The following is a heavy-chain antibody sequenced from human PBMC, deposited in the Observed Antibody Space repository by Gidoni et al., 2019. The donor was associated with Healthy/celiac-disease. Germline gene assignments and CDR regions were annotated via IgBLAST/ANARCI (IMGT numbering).Heavy chain of an antibody. D-gene: IGHD3-22*01. CDR3: ARSRDSSGYYSKPIGY. J-gene: IGHJ4*02. CDR2: ISSSSSYI. Sequence: EVQLLESGGGLFKPGGSLRLSCAASGFPFSSYSMNWVRQAPGKGLEWGSSISSSSSYIYYADSVKGRFTISRDNAKNSLYRQMNSLRAEDTAVYYCARSRDSSGYYSKPIGYWGQGTLVTVSS. V-gene: IGHV3-21*01. CDR1: GFPFSSYS.